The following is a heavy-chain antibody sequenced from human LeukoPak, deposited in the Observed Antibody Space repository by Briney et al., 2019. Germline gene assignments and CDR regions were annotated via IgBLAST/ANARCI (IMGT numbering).Heavy chain of an antibody. CDR1: GGSISSGSSY. D-gene: IGHD2-15*01. CDR2: IYTSGST. CDR3: ARGPYYCSGASCLNWFDP. V-gene: IGHV4-61*02. J-gene: IGHJ5*02. Sequence: SETLSLTCTVSGGSISSGSSYWSWIRQPAGKGLEWIGRIYTSGSTDYNPSLKSRVPISVDTSKNQFSLKLNSVTAADTAVYFCARGPYYCSGASCLNWFDPWGQGTLVTVSS.